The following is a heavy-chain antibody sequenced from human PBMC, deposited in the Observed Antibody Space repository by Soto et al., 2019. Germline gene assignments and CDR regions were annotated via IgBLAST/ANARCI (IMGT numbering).Heavy chain of an antibody. J-gene: IGHJ4*02. CDR3: AKERGIAAPPVKYDY. CDR2: VSGRGGST. D-gene: IGHD6-13*01. Sequence: EVQLLESGGGLVQPGGSLRLSCAASGFTFSSYALSWVRQAPGKGLEWVSSVSGRGGSTYYADSVKGRFTISRDNSKNTVYLQMNSLRVEDTAVYHCAKERGIAAPPVKYDYWAQGTLVNVSA. V-gene: IGHV3-23*01. CDR1: GFTFSSYA.